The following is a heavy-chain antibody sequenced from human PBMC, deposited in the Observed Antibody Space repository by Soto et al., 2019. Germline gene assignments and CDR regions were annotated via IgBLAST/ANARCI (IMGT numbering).Heavy chain of an antibody. CDR2: IKEDGSEK. D-gene: IGHD3-22*01. J-gene: IGHJ1*01. CDR3: GTHSRSRPLY. Sequence: PGGSLRLSCAASGFTFSSYWMSWVRQAPGKGLEWVANIKEDGSEKSYVDSVKGRFTISRDNAKNSLFLQMTSLRVEDTAVYYCGTHSRSRPLYWCPGTLGTVSS. CDR1: GFTFSSYW. V-gene: IGHV3-7*01.